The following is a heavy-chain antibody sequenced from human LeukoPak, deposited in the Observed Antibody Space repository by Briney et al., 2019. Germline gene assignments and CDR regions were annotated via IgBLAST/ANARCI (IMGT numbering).Heavy chain of an antibody. D-gene: IGHD3-22*01. CDR2: IYTSGST. V-gene: IGHV4-61*02. J-gene: IGHJ4*02. CDR1: GVSVSSGSYY. CDR3: ARDRSGYYDSSGYET. Sequence: SETLSLTCTVSGVSVSSGSYYWTWIRQPAGKGLEWIGRIYTSGSTDYNPSLKSRVTISVDTSKNQFSLKLSSVTAADTAVYYCARDRSGYYDSSGYETWGQGTLVTVSS.